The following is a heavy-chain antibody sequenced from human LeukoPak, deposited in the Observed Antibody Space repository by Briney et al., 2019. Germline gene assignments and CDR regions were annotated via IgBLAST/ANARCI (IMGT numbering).Heavy chain of an antibody. V-gene: IGHV2-70*01. CDR1: GFSLSTSGMC. Sequence: SGPALVKPTQALTLTCTSSGFSLSTSGMCESWIRQPPGKALEWLALIDWDDDKYYSTSLKTRLTISKDTSKSQVVLTMTNMDPVDTATYYCARMVVRGGYFDYWGQGTLVTVSS. D-gene: IGHD3-10*01. J-gene: IGHJ4*02. CDR2: IDWDDDK. CDR3: ARMVVRGGYFDY.